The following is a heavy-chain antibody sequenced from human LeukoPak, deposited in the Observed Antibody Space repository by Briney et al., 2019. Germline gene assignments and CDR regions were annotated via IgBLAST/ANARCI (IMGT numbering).Heavy chain of an antibody. CDR1: GGSISSSNW. V-gene: IGHV4-4*02. J-gene: IGHJ3*02. Sequence: SGTLSLTCAVSGGSISSSNWWSWVRQPPGKGLEWIGEINHSGSTNYNPSLKSRVTISVDTSKNQFSLKLSSVTAADTAVYYCASSRSSSSAFDIWGQGTMVTVSS. CDR2: INHSGST. CDR3: ASSRSSSSAFDI. D-gene: IGHD6-13*01.